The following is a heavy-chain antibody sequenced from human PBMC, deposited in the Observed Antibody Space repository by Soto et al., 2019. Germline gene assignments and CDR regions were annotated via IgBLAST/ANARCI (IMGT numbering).Heavy chain of an antibody. CDR2: INHSGST. J-gene: IGHJ2*01. Sequence: QVQLQQWGAGLLKPSETLSLTCAVYGGSFSGYYWSWIRQPPGKGLEWLGEINHSGSTNYNPSLKSRVTISVDTSKNQFSLKLSSVTAADTAVYYCARGGARKDIVVVPAARYWYFDLWGRGTLVTVSS. V-gene: IGHV4-34*01. CDR3: ARGGARKDIVVVPAARYWYFDL. CDR1: GGSFSGYY. D-gene: IGHD2-2*01.